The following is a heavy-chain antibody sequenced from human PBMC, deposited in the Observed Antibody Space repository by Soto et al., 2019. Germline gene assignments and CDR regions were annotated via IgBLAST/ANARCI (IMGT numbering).Heavy chain of an antibody. V-gene: IGHV4-34*01. D-gene: IGHD3-3*01. CDR3: ARARKGSGSDYYYHYGMDV. CDR1: GGSFSDYY. J-gene: IGHJ6*04. Sequence: SETLSLTCSVYGGSFSDYYWSWIRQPPEKGLEWIGEINHSGSTNYNPSLKSRVTISVHTSKNQFSLKLSSVTAADTAVYYCARARKGSGSDYYYHYGMDVWGKGTTVTVSS. CDR2: INHSGST.